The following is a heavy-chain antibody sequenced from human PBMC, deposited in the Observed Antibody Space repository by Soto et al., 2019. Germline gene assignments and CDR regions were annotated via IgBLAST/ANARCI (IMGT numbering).Heavy chain of an antibody. CDR1: GFTFSSYA. J-gene: IGHJ6*03. CDR3: AKGMVPYYYYYYMDV. CDR2: ISGSGGST. D-gene: IGHD3-10*01. V-gene: IGHV3-23*01. Sequence: GGSLRLSCAASGFTFSSYAMSWVRQAPGKGLEWVSAISGSGGSTYYADSVKGRFTISRDNSKNTLYLQMNSLRAEDTAVYYCAKGMVPYYYYYYMDVWGKGTTVTVSS.